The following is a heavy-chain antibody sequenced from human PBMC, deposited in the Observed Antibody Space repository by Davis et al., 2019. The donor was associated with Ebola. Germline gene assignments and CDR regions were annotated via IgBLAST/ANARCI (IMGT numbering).Heavy chain of an antibody. CDR3: AKDADYSSFDY. CDR1: GFTFSSFG. J-gene: IGHJ4*02. D-gene: IGHD4-11*01. Sequence: GESLKISCAASGFTFSSFGIHWVSQAPGKGLEWVAVISYDGSNKYYADSVKGRFTISRDNSKNTLYLQMNSLRAEDTAVYYCAKDADYSSFDYWGQGTLVTVSS. V-gene: IGHV3-30*18. CDR2: ISYDGSNK.